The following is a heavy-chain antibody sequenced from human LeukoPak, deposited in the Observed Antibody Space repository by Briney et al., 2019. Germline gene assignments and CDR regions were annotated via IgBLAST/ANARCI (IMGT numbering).Heavy chain of an antibody. V-gene: IGHV3-30-3*01. Sequence: PGGSLRLSCVASGFTFSSYAMHWVRQAPGKGLEWVAVISYDGSNKYYADSVKGRFTISRDNSKNTLYLQMNSLRAEDTAVYYCARDVVDYDSSGYYSYFDYWGQGTLVTVSS. J-gene: IGHJ4*02. CDR1: GFTFSSYA. CDR3: ARDVVDYDSSGYYSYFDY. D-gene: IGHD3-22*01. CDR2: ISYDGSNK.